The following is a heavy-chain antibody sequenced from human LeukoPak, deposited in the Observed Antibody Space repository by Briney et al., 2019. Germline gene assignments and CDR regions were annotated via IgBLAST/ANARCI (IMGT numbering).Heavy chain of an antibody. V-gene: IGHV1-69*06. CDR2: IIPIFGTA. CDR3: ARDSIAVAVTYYYYYMDV. CDR1: GGTFSSYA. D-gene: IGHD6-19*01. Sequence: ASVKVSCKASGGTFSSYAISWVRQAPGQGLEWMGGIIPIFGTANYAQKFQGRVTITADKSTSTAYMELSSLRSEDTAVYYCARDSIAVAVTYYYYYMDVWGKGTTVTVSS. J-gene: IGHJ6*03.